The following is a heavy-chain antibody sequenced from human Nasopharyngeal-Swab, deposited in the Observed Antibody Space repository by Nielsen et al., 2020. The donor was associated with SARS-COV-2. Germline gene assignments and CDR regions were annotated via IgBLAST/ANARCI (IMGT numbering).Heavy chain of an antibody. CDR1: GDSIGSGKYY. V-gene: IGHV4-61*02. CDR3: VRDSPMTRAVIVEY. J-gene: IGHJ4*02. CDR2: IDTSGT. D-gene: IGHD3-10*01. Sequence: SETLSLTCTVSGDSIGSGKYYWGWIRQSAGKGLEWLGRIDTSGTTYNPSLKSRVTMSLDTSKHEFSLKVNSVTAADTAVYYCVRDSPMTRAVIVEYWGQGTLVTVSS.